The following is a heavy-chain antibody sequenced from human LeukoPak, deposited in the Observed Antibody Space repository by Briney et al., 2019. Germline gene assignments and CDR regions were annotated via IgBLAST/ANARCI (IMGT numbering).Heavy chain of an antibody. CDR3: ARHDCDSSRCSVNWFDP. CDR2: IYDSGNT. V-gene: IGHV4-39*01. D-gene: IGHD2/OR15-2a*01. J-gene: IGHJ5*02. CDR1: GVSMSSSPYY. Sequence: NPSETLSLTCTVSGVSMSSSPYYWGWMRQPPGKGLEWIGTIYDSGNTNYNRSLSSRLTISVDTSRNQFSLKLSSVTAADTAVYYCARHDCDSSRCSVNWFDPWGQGTLVTVSS.